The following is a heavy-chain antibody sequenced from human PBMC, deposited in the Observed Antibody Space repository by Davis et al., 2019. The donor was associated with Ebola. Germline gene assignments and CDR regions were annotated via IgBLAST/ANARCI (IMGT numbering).Heavy chain of an antibody. V-gene: IGHV1-2*02. CDR1: GYTFTGYY. CDR2: INPNSGGT. J-gene: IGHJ5*02. CDR3: ARDRACSGGSCYRWFDP. Sequence: ASVKVSCKASGYTFTGYYIHWVRQAPGQGLEWMGWINPNSGGTNYAQKFQGRVSMTRDTSISTAYMELSGLRSDDTAVYYCARDRACSGGSCYRWFDPWGQGTLVTVSS. D-gene: IGHD2-15*01.